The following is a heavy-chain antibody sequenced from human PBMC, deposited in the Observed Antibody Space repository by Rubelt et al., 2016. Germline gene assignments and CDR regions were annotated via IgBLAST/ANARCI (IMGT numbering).Heavy chain of an antibody. D-gene: IGHD3-9*01. Sequence: KGLEWVAVISYDGSNKYYADSVKGRFTISRDNSKNTLYLQMNSLRAEDTAVYYCARGGYFDWPNQSFFDYWGQGTLVTVSS. CDR3: ARGGYFDWPNQSFFDY. J-gene: IGHJ4*02. CDR2: ISYDGSNK. V-gene: IGHV3-30*03.